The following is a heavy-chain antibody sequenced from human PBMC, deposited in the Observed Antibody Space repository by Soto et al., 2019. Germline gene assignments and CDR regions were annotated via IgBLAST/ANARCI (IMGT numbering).Heavy chain of an antibody. J-gene: IGHJ5*02. D-gene: IGHD2-2*01. Sequence: QVQLVQSGAEVKKPESSVKVSCKTSGGTFVRHVISWVRQAPGQGPEWMGKINPLSGIPNYAQKFQDRVTFTADTDSSTAYMELSSLRSDDTAVYYCATPACAATWCSPSHNLDRWGQGTLFTVYS. CDR1: GGTFVRHV. CDR2: INPLSGIP. V-gene: IGHV1-69*09. CDR3: ATPACAATWCSPSHNLDR.